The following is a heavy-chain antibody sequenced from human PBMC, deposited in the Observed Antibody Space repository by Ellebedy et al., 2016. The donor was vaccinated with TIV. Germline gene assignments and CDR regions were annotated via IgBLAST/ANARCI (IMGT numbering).Heavy chain of an antibody. CDR2: IYYSGST. Sequence: SETLSLXXTVSGGSISSSSYYWGWIRQPPGKGLEWIGSIYYSGSTYYNPSLKSRVTISVDTSKNQFSLKLSSVTAADTAVYYCASPTAHLRYFDWLLNHDAFDIWGQGTMVTVSS. D-gene: IGHD3-9*01. V-gene: IGHV4-39*07. J-gene: IGHJ3*02. CDR3: ASPTAHLRYFDWLLNHDAFDI. CDR1: GGSISSSSYY.